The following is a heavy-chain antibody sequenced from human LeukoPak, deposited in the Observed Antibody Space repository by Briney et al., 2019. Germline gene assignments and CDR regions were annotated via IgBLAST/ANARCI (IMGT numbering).Heavy chain of an antibody. V-gene: IGHV4-59*01. CDR1: GGSISSYY. J-gene: IGHJ6*03. CDR2: IYYSGST. Sequence: PSETPSLTCTVSGGSISSYYWSWLRQPPGKGLEWVGYIYYSGSTNYNPSLKSRVTISVDTSKNQFSLKLSSVTAADTAVYYCARGLDDFWSGFYYYYMDVWGKGTTVTVSS. D-gene: IGHD3-3*01. CDR3: ARGLDDFWSGFYYYYMDV.